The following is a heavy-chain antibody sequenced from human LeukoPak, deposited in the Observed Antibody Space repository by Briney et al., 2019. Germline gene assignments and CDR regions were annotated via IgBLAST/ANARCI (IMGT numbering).Heavy chain of an antibody. CDR2: IWFDGSVK. Sequence: QTGGSLRLSCVASGFTFNTHGMHWVRQAPGKGLEWVAAIWFDGSVKHYSDAVKGRFTISRDNSLDTLYLQMNGLRVEDTAMYYCAKDTAIQFLEPAFWGQGTLVAVSS. D-gene: IGHD3-3*01. J-gene: IGHJ4*02. CDR3: AKDTAIQFLEPAF. V-gene: IGHV3-33*06. CDR1: GFTFNTHG.